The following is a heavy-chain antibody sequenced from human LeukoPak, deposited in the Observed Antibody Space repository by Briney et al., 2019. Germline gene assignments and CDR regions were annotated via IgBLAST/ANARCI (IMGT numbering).Heavy chain of an antibody. CDR1: GGTFSSYA. Sequence: SVNVSCKASGGTFSSYAISWVRQAPGQGLEWMGRIIPIFGTANYAQKFQGRVTITTDESTSTAYMELSSLRSEDTAVYYCARVGYYYDSSADEGYFDYWGQGTLVTVSS. J-gene: IGHJ4*02. V-gene: IGHV1-69*05. CDR2: IIPIFGTA. D-gene: IGHD3-22*01. CDR3: ARVGYYYDSSADEGYFDY.